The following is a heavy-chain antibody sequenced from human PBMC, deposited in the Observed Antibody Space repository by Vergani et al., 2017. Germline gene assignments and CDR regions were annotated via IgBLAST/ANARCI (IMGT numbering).Heavy chain of an antibody. V-gene: IGHV4-34*01. CDR3: ARNRGIAAAGYYYYYMDV. Sequence: QVQLQQWGAGLLKPSETLSLTCAVYGGSFSGYYWSWIRQPPGKGLEWIGEINHSGSTNYNPSLKSRVTISVDTSKNQFSLKLSSVTAADTAVYYCARNRGIAAAGYYYYYMDVWGKGTTVTVSS. D-gene: IGHD6-13*01. CDR1: GGSFSGYY. J-gene: IGHJ6*03. CDR2: INHSGST.